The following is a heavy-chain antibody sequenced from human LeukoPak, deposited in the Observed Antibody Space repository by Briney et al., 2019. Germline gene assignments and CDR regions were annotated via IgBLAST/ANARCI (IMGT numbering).Heavy chain of an antibody. CDR3: ARHRGYCSGGGCYSHYYYGMDV. CDR2: IYPDDSDV. D-gene: IGHD2-15*01. Sequence: GESLKISCRGSGYIFTSHWLAWVRQMPGKGLEWMGIIYPDDSDVRYSPSFQGHVTISADKSISTAYLQWSSLMASDTAMYYCARHRGYCSGGGCYSHYYYGMDVWGQGTTVTVSS. CDR1: GYIFTSHW. V-gene: IGHV5-51*01. J-gene: IGHJ6*02.